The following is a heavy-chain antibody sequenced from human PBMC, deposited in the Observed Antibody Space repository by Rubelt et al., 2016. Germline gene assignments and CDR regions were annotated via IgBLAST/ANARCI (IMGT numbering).Heavy chain of an antibody. D-gene: IGHD1-26*01. Sequence: QVQLQESGPGLVKPSETLSLTCTVSGYSISSYSWTWIRQPPGKGLEWIGYIYYSGSTSYNPSLKSRVPLSIDTSKNQFARKLSSVTAADTAVYYCARWDVDYLDYWGQGTLVTVSS. CDR2: IYYSGST. CDR3: ARWDVDYLDY. CDR1: GYSISSYS. J-gene: IGHJ4*01. V-gene: IGHV4-59*01.